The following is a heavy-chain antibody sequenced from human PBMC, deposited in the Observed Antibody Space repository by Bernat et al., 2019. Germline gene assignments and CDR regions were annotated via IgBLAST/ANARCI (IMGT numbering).Heavy chain of an antibody. CDR2: FDPEDGET. V-gene: IGHV1-24*01. CDR1: GYTLTELS. Sequence: QVQLVQSGAEVKKPGASVKVSCKVSGYTLTELSMHWVRQAPGQGLEWMGGFDPEDGETIYAQKFQGRVTMTEDTSTDTAYMGLGSLRSEDTAVYYCARKGRSRARSKLAQWLVPGVRSGDDAFDIWGQGTMVTVSS. D-gene: IGHD6-19*01. J-gene: IGHJ3*02. CDR3: ARKGRSRARSKLAQWLVPGVRSGDDAFDI.